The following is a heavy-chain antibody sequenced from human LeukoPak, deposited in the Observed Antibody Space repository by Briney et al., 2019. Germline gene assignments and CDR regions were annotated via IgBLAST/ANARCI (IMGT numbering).Heavy chain of an antibody. Sequence: GESLKISCKGSGYSFTTYWIGWVRQMPGRGLEWMGIIYHGDSDTRYSPSFQGQVTISADKSISTAYLQWSSLKASDTAMYYCARQFGDSSGYYSYYFDYWGQGTLVTVSS. CDR1: GYSFTTYW. CDR2: IYHGDSDT. V-gene: IGHV5-51*01. D-gene: IGHD3-22*01. CDR3: ARQFGDSSGYYSYYFDY. J-gene: IGHJ4*02.